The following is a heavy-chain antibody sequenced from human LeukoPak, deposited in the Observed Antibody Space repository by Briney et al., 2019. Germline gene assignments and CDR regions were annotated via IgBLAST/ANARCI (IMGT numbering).Heavy chain of an antibody. CDR1: GYTLTELS. Sequence: GASVKVSCKVSGYTLTELSMRWVRQAPGKGLEWMGGFDPEDGETIYAQKFQGRVTMTEDTSTDTAYMELSSLRSEDTAVYYCATALIGYCSSTSCYRTDYWGQGTLVTVSS. J-gene: IGHJ4*02. CDR2: FDPEDGET. V-gene: IGHV1-24*01. D-gene: IGHD2-2*01. CDR3: ATALIGYCSSTSCYRTDY.